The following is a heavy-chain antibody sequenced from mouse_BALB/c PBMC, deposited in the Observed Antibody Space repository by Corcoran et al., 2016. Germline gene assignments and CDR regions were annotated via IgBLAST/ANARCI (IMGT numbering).Heavy chain of an antibody. J-gene: IGHJ2*01. D-gene: IGHD1-1*01. Sequence: QVQLQQSGAELARPGASVKLSCKASGYTFTDYYINWVKQRTGQGLEWIGEIYPGSGNTYYNEKFKGKATLTADKSSSTAYMQLSSLTSEDSAVYFCATTVVYYWGQGTTLTVSS. CDR3: ATTVVYY. CDR2: IYPGSGNT. V-gene: IGHV1-77*01. CDR1: GYTFTDYY.